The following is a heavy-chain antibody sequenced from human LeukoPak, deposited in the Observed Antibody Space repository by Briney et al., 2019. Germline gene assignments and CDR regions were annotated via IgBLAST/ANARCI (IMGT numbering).Heavy chain of an antibody. D-gene: IGHD2-15*01. CDR1: GFTFSNYG. J-gene: IGHJ4*02. V-gene: IGHV3-30*18. Sequence: GGSLRLSCAASGFTFSNYGMHWVRQPPGKGLEWVAVLSYDGKLAYYADSVKGRFTISRDNSKNTLYLQMNSLRPEDTAVYYCTKEWQTKVATSTDYWGQGALVTVSS. CDR3: TKEWQTKVATSTDY. CDR2: LSYDGKLA.